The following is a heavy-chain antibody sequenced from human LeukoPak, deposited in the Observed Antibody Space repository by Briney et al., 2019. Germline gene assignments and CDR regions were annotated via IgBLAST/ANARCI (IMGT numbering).Heavy chain of an antibody. CDR2: IYYSGST. CDR1: GGSISSSGYY. V-gene: IGHV4-39*07. J-gene: IGHJ4*02. Sequence: SETLSLTCTVSGGSISSSGYYWGWIRQPPGKGLEWIGSIYYSGSTYYNPSLKSRVTISLDTSKNQFSLKLSSVTAADTAVYYCARTSSSGLVGGYYFDYWGQGTLVTVSS. D-gene: IGHD6-19*01. CDR3: ARTSSSGLVGGYYFDY.